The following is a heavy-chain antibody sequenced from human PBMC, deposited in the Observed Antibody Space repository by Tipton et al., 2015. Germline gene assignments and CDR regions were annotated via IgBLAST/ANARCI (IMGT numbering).Heavy chain of an antibody. CDR3: AKSGFGELLYGMDV. CDR2: IIPAFGTT. Sequence: QSGPEVKKPGSSVKVSCKASGGTFSSYAISWVRQAPGQGLEWMGGIIPAFGTTNYAQKFQGRVTLTADESTSTAYMDLSSLRSEDTAVYYCAKSGFGELLYGMDVWGHGTTVTVSS. J-gene: IGHJ6*02. CDR1: GGTFSSYA. D-gene: IGHD3-10*01. V-gene: IGHV1-69*01.